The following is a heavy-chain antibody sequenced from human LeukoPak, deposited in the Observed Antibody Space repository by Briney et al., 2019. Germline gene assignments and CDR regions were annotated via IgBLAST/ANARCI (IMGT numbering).Heavy chain of an antibody. D-gene: IGHD3-10*01. CDR1: GYPFTSYW. CDR2: IDPSDSYT. V-gene: IGHV5-10-1*01. Sequence: PGESLRISCKASGYPFTSYWISWGRPMPGKGLEWMGRIDPSDSYTNYSPSFQGHVTISADKSISTAYLQWSSLRASDTAIYYCARRGYYYYGMDVWGQGTTVTVSS. CDR3: ARRGYYYYGMDV. J-gene: IGHJ6*02.